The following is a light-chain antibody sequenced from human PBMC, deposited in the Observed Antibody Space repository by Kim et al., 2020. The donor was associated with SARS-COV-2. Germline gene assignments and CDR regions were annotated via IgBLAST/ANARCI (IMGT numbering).Light chain of an antibody. CDR2: GAS. J-gene: IGKJ2*01. Sequence: VSPGESATLSCRASQSVRNNLAWYQQTPGQAPRLLIYGASTRATGIPARFSGSGSGTEFTLIISSLQSEDFAVYYCQQYNNWPPFTFGQGTKLEIK. V-gene: IGKV3-15*01. CDR3: QQYNNWPPFT. CDR1: QSVRNN.